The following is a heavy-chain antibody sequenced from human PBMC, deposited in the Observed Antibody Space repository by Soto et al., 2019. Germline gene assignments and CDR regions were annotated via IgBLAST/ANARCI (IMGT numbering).Heavy chain of an antibody. CDR1: GYSFTSYW. CDR2: IDPSDSYT. CDR3: ARPQYSSSSGPYYYYGMDV. J-gene: IGHJ6*02. V-gene: IGHV5-10-1*01. Sequence: GESLKISCKGSGYSFTSYWISWVRQMPGKGLEWMGRIDPSDSYTNYSPSFQGHVTISADKSISTAYLQWSSLKASDTAMYYCARPQYSSSSGPYYYYGMDVWGQGTTVT. D-gene: IGHD6-6*01.